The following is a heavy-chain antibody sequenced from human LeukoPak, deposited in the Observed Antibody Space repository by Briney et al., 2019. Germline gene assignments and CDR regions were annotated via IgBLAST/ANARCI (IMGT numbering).Heavy chain of an antibody. V-gene: IGHV1-18*01. J-gene: IGHJ4*02. CDR3: ARDYGGNSNLDY. CDR1: GYRFTSYG. Sequence: ASVKVSCKASGYRFTSYGISWVRQAPGQGLEYMGWISPYNGRTDHAQKLQGRVTMTTDTSTSTAYMELRSLRSDDTAVYYCARDYGGNSNLDYWGQGTLVTVSS. CDR2: ISPYNGRT. D-gene: IGHD4-23*01.